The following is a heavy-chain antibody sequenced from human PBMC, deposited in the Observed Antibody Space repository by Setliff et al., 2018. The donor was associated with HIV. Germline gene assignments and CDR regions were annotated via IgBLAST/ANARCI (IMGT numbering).Heavy chain of an antibody. D-gene: IGHD6-25*01. CDR1: GASISSGGYF. V-gene: IGHV4-30-4*08. CDR3: ARMSVSAAVYFDS. CDR2: IFNTGST. J-gene: IGHJ4*02. Sequence: PSETLSLTCSVSGASISSGGYFWTWIRQPPGKGLEWVGYIFNTGSTYYKSSLASRLTMSIDTSRNQFSLKLRSVTAADTAVFYCARMSVSAAVYFDSWGQGTLVTVSS.